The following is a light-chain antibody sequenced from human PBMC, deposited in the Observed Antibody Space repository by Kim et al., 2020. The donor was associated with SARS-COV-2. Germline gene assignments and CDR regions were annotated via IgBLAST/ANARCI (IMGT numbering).Light chain of an antibody. Sequence: PPGERAPPSCSARQSVSSYLAWYQQKPGQAPRLLIYGASTRATGIPDRFSGSGSGTEFTLTISSLQSEDFAVYYCQQYNNWPPWTFGQGTKVDIK. J-gene: IGKJ1*01. CDR3: QQYNNWPPWT. CDR1: QSVSSY. CDR2: GAS. V-gene: IGKV3-15*01.